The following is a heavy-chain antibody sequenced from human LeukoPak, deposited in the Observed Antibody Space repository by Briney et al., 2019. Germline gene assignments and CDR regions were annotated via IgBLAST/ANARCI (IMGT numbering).Heavy chain of an antibody. CDR2: INYSGST. CDR3: ARVVEMATATDY. V-gene: IGHV4-59*08. J-gene: IGHJ4*02. CDR1: GVSISSYY. D-gene: IGHD5-24*01. Sequence: PSETLSLTCTVSGVSISSYYWSWIRRPPGKGLEWIWDINYSGSTNYNPSLKSRVTISVDTSKNQFSLRLSSVTAADTAVYYCARVVEMATATDYWGQGTLVTVSS.